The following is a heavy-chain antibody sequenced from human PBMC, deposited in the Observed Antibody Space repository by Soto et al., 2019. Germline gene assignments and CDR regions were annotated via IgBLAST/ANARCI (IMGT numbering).Heavy chain of an antibody. CDR2: ISSSGSTI. CDR1: GFSFSSYE. D-gene: IGHD3-3*01. V-gene: IGHV3-48*03. CDR3: AFDLWSGERYHGMDV. Sequence: TGGSLRLSCAASGFSFSSYEMNWVRQAPGKGLEWLSYISSSGSTIHYADSVKGRFTMSRDNARNSLSLQMNSLRAEDTAIYYCAFDLWSGERYHGMDVWGQGTTVTVSS. J-gene: IGHJ6*02.